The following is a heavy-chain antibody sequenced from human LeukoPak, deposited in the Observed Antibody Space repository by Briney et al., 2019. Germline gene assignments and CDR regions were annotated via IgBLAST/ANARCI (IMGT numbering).Heavy chain of an antibody. CDR1: GGSFSGYY. D-gene: IGHD1-26*01. J-gene: IGHJ4*02. CDR2: INHSGST. Sequence: PSETLSLTCAVYGGSFSGYYWSWIRQPPGKGLEWIGEINHSGSTNYNPSLKSRVTISVDTSKNQFSLKLSSVTAADTAVYYCARLRRELNYWGQGTLVTVSS. CDR3: ARLRRELNY. V-gene: IGHV4-34*01.